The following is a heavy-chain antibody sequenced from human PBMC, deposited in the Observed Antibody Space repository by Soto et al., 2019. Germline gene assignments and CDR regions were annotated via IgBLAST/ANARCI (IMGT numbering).Heavy chain of an antibody. CDR3: AKDRGFDSSGWEYYFDY. J-gene: IGHJ4*02. Sequence: GGSLRLSCAASGFTFSSYAMSWVRQAPGKGLEWVSAISGSGGSTYYADSVKGRFTISRDNSKNTLYLQMNSLRAEDTAVYYCAKDRGFDSSGWEYYFDYWGQGTLVTVSS. D-gene: IGHD6-19*01. V-gene: IGHV3-23*01. CDR2: ISGSGGST. CDR1: GFTFSSYA.